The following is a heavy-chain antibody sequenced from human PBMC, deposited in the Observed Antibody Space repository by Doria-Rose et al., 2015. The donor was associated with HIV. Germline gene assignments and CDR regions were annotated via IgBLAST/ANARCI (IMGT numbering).Heavy chain of an antibody. D-gene: IGHD3-3*01. CDR2: VDYNGNT. CDR3: ARVKYDFLMGYGNSRFRAFDI. Sequence: QVQLQESGPGVVKPSETLSLTCNVSGGSINYYYWTWIRQPPGKGLEWMGYVDYNGNTNHSPSLKSRLSISIDMSKQQVSLRLSSVTAADTAMYYCARVKYDFLMGYGNSRFRAFDIWGQGTKVTVSS. CDR1: GGSINYYY. V-gene: IGHV4-59*13. J-gene: IGHJ3*02.